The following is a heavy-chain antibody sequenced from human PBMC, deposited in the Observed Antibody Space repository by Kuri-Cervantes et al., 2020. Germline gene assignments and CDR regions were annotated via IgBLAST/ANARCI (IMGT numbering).Heavy chain of an antibody. CDR2: IKEDGSER. Sequence: ETLSLTCTASGFTFSDYWMSWVRQAPGKGLEWVANIKEDGSEREYMDSMEGRFTISRDNAKNSLYLQMSSLRAEDTALYYCARIYKYDNKNYYRWFDYWGQGTLVTVSS. V-gene: IGHV3-7*01. CDR1: GFTFSDYW. J-gene: IGHJ4*02. CDR3: ARIYKYDNKNYYRWFDY. D-gene: IGHD3-22*01.